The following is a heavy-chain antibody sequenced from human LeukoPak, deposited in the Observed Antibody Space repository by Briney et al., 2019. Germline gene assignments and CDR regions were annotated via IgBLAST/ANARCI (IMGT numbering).Heavy chain of an antibody. D-gene: IGHD4/OR15-4a*01. V-gene: IGHV4-4*02. Sequence: SETLSLTCAVSGGSISSSNWWSWVRQPPGKGLEWIGEIYHSGSTNYNPSLKSRVTISVDKSKNQFSLKLSSVTAADTAVYYCARVAAGANYYFDYWGQGTLVTVSS. CDR2: IYHSGST. CDR1: GGSISSSNW. J-gene: IGHJ4*02. CDR3: ARVAAGANYYFDY.